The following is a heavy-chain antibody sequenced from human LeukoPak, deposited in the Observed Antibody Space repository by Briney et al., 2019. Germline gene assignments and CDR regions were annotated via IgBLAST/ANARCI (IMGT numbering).Heavy chain of an antibody. CDR2: IYYSGST. J-gene: IGHJ4*02. CDR3: ARYGGAGDYYFDY. CDR1: GGSISSYY. Sequence: SETLSLTCTVSGGSISSYYWSWIRQPPGKGLEWMGYIYYSGSTNYNPSLKSRVTISVDTSKNQFSLKLSSVTAADTAVYYCARYGGAGDYYFDYWGQGTLVAVSS. D-gene: IGHD3-10*01. V-gene: IGHV4-59*01.